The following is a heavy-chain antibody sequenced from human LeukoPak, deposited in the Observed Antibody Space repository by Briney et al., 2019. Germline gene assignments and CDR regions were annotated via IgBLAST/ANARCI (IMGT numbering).Heavy chain of an antibody. CDR2: IRNDGSKG. V-gene: IGHV3-30*02. D-gene: IGHD2-15*01. CDR3: AKGGSASHNWLDP. Sequence: PGGSLRLSCAASGFTFSDYGMHWVRQAPGKGLEWVAFIRNDGSKGYYPDSVKGRFTISRDNSRNMLYLQMNSLRPEDTAVYYCAKGGSASHNWLDPWGQGTLVTVSS. CDR1: GFTFSDYG. J-gene: IGHJ5*02.